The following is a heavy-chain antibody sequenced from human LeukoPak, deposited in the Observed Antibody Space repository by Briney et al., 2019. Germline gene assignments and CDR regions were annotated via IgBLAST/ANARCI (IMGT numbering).Heavy chain of an antibody. J-gene: IGHJ4*02. D-gene: IGHD3-22*01. V-gene: IGHV4-34*01. CDR1: GGSFSGYY. CDR3: ARDPYYYDSSGYPFL. Sequence: SETLSLTCVVYGGSFSGYYWSWIRQPPGKGLERIGEINHSGSTNYNPSLKSRVTMSVDTSKNQFSLKLSSVTAADTAVYYCARDPYYYDSSGYPFLWGQGTLVTVSS. CDR2: INHSGST.